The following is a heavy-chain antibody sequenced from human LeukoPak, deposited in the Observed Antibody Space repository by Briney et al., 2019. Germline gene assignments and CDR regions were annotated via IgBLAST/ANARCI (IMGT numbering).Heavy chain of an antibody. CDR1: GFTPSTYA. J-gene: IGHJ4*02. Sequence: GGSLRLSCAASGFTPSTYAMSWVRQAPGRGLEWVSSITSRGGSTDYADSVKGRFTISRDNSKNTLYLQMNSLRAEDTAVYYCATREPSGKYFDYWGQGTLVTVSS. V-gene: IGHV3-23*01. CDR3: ATREPSGKYFDY. CDR2: ITSRGGST. D-gene: IGHD1-26*01.